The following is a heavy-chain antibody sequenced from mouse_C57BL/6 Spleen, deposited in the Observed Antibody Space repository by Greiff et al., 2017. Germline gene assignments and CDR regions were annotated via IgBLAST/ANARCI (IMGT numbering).Heavy chain of an antibody. CDR1: GFSLTSYG. CDR2: IWSGGST. CDR3: ARRERSTVGAPWAMDY. Sequence: QVQLQQSGPGLVQPSQSLYITCTVSGFSLTSYGVHWVRQSPGKGLEWLGVIWSGGSTDYNAAFIYRLSISKDNSKSQVFFKRNSLQADDTAIYYCARRERSTVGAPWAMDYWGQGTSVTVSS. V-gene: IGHV2-2*01. J-gene: IGHJ4*01. D-gene: IGHD1-1*01.